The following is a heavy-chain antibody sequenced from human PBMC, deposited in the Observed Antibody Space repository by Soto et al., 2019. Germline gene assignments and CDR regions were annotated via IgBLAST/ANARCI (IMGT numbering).Heavy chain of an antibody. V-gene: IGHV1-18*01. CDR1: CNPISDSG. J-gene: IGHJ6*02. CDR3: ARDSGCGFGYRYVFSTDV. Sequence: ASGQVTCEAPCNPISDSGVSWGIQGPGQGQEWMGWISGYNGNTHYEEKVQDRIKMTTETSTSTTYLELTSLRSDDTAVYFCARDSGCGFGYRYVFSTDVRG. CDR2: ISGYNGNT. D-gene: IGHD5-12*01.